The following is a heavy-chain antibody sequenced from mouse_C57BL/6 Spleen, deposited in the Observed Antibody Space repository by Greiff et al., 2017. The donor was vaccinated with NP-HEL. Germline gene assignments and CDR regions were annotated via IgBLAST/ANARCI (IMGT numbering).Heavy chain of an antibody. CDR2: IDPSASYT. V-gene: IGHV1-50*01. D-gene: IGHD2-3*01. CDR1: GYTFTSYW. J-gene: IGHJ3*01. Sequence: QVQLQQPGAELVKPGASVKLSCKASGYTFTSYWMQWVKQRPGQGLEWIGEIDPSASYTNYNQKFEGKATLTVDTSSSTAYMQLSSLTSEDSAVYYCARGVYGYYGFAYWGQGTLVTVSA. CDR3: ARGVYGYYGFAY.